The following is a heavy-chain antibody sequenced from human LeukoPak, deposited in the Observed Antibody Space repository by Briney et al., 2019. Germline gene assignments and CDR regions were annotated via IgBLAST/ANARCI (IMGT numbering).Heavy chain of an antibody. CDR2: TRFDGSNI. J-gene: IGHJ5*02. CDR3: AKENYDILTRHGNWFDP. V-gene: IGHV3-30*02. D-gene: IGHD3-9*01. CDR1: GFTFSSYG. Sequence: GGSLRLSCAASGFTFSSYGIHWVRQAPGKGLEWVAFTRFDGSNIHYADSVKGRFTISRDSSENTLYLQMNSLRAEDTAVYYCAKENYDILTRHGNWFDPWGQGTLVTVSS.